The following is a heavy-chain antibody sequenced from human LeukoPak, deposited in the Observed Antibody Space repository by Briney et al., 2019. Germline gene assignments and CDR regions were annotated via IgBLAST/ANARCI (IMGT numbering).Heavy chain of an antibody. CDR2: IYYIGST. D-gene: IGHD1-1*01. V-gene: IGHV4-39*07. Sequence: SETLSLTCTVSGGSINSSSYYWVWIRQPPGKGLEWMGSIYYIGSTYYNPSLKSRVTMSVDTSKNQFSLKLSSVTAADTAVYYCARDRGTWNDDGFDYWGQGTLVTVSS. CDR1: GGSINSSSYY. CDR3: ARDRGTWNDDGFDY. J-gene: IGHJ4*02.